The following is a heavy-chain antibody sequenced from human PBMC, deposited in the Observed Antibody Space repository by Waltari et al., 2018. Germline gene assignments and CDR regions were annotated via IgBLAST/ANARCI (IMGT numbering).Heavy chain of an antibody. D-gene: IGHD4-17*01. CDR1: GGSISSYY. CDR2: IYYSGST. Sequence: QVQLQESGPGLVKPSETLSLTCTVSGGSISSYYWSWIRQPPGKGLEWIGYIYYSGSTNYNPSLKSRVTISVDTSKNQFSLKLSSVTAADTAVYYCARSTSTVRGYYFDYWGQGTLVTVSS. CDR3: ARSTSTVRGYYFDY. J-gene: IGHJ4*02. V-gene: IGHV4-59*01.